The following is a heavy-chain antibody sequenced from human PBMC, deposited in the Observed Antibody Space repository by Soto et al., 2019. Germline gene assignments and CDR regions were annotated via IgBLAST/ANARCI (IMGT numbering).Heavy chain of an antibody. D-gene: IGHD6-19*01. CDR3: AKAYSSGWQYFDY. Sequence: EVQLLESGGGLVQPGGSLRLSCAASGFTFSSYAMSWVRQAPGKGLEWVSAISGSGGSTYYADSVKGRFTISRDNSKNTLYLQMSSLRAEDTAVYYCAKAYSSGWQYFDYWGQGTLVTVSS. J-gene: IGHJ4*02. V-gene: IGHV3-23*01. CDR2: ISGSGGST. CDR1: GFTFSSYA.